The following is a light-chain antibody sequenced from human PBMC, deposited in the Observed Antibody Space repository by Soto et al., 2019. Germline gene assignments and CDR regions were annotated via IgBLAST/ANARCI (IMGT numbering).Light chain of an antibody. CDR2: ATS. J-gene: IGKJ4*01. Sequence: EIVLTQFPDTLYVSPGERATLSCRASQSLSSNVTWYQQRLGQAPRLLIYATSSRASDVPARFSGSGSGTEFTLTIASLQSEDFAIYYCQQYNHWPRMLSFGGGTKVDIK. V-gene: IGKV3-15*01. CDR1: QSLSSN. CDR3: QQYNHWPRMLS.